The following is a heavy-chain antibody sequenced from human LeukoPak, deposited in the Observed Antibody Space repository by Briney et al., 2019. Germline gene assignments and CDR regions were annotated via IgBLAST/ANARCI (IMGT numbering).Heavy chain of an antibody. CDR1: GFTFRSYW. CDR2: INQDGTGK. CDR3: ARDGHPFDY. J-gene: IGHJ4*02. V-gene: IGHV3-7*03. Sequence: GGSLRLSCAASGFTFRSYWMSWVRQAPGKGLGWVANINQDGTGKYYLDSVKGRFTISRDNAKKSLNLQMNSLRAEDTALYYCARDGHPFDYWGQGTLVTVSS.